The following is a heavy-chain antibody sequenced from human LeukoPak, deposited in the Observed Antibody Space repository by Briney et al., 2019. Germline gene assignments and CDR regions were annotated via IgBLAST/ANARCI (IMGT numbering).Heavy chain of an antibody. J-gene: IGHJ4*02. D-gene: IGHD3-22*01. CDR2: INPSGGST. Sequence: GASVNVSCEASGYTFTSYCMHWVRQAPGQGLEWMGIINPSGGSTSYAQKFQGRVTMTRDTSTSTVYMELSSLRSEDTAVYYCARDGGYYDSSGYYGILAYWGQGTLVTVSS. CDR3: ARDGGYYDSSGYYGILAY. V-gene: IGHV1-46*01. CDR1: GYTFTSYC.